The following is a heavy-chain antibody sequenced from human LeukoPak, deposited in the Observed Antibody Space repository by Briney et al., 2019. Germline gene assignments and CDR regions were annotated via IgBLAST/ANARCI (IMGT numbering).Heavy chain of an antibody. D-gene: IGHD3-16*01. Sequence: GGSLRLSCAASGFTVSSNYMSWVRQAPGKGLEWVSVIYSGGSTYYADSVKGRFTISRDNSKNALYLQMNSLRAEDTAVYYCARDRGRRRMITFGDAFDIWGQGTMVTVSS. CDR3: ARDRGRRRMITFGDAFDI. CDR2: IYSGGST. J-gene: IGHJ3*02. CDR1: GFTVSSNY. V-gene: IGHV3-66*01.